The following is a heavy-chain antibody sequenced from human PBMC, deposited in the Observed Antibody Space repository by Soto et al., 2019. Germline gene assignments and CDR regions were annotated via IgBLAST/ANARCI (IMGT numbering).Heavy chain of an antibody. V-gene: IGHV3-53*01. Sequence: PGGSLRLSCAASGFTVSSNYMSWVRQAPGKGLEWVSVIFSGGGTYYADSVKGRFSISRDTSKNTVYLQMNSLRAEDTAVYYCGTGVNGRYGFDPWGQGTLVTVSS. CDR1: GFTVSSNY. J-gene: IGHJ5*02. CDR3: GTGVNGRYGFDP. CDR2: IFSGGGT. D-gene: IGHD1-26*01.